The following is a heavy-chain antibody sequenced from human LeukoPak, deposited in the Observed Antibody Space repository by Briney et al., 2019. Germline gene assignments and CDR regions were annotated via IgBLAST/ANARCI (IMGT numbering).Heavy chain of an antibody. J-gene: IGHJ4*02. D-gene: IGHD3/OR15-3a*01. V-gene: IGHV1-46*01. CDR1: GYSFTNYA. CDR2: INPSGNST. Sequence: ASVKVSCKASGYSFTNYAMNWVRQAPGQGLEWMGKINPSGNSTNYAQKFQGRVTMTTDTSTSTVYMELSSLRSEDTAVYYCARTLSDSGLSYWGQGTLVTVSS. CDR3: ARTLSDSGLSY.